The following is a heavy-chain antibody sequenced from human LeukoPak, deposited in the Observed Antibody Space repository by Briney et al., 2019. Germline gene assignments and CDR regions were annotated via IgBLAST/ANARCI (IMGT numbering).Heavy chain of an antibody. CDR1: GGSFSGYY. CDR3: ARRGIAAAFDY. Sequence: SETLSLTCAVYGGSFSGYYWSWIRQPPGKGLEWIGSIYHSGSTYYNPSLKSRVTISVDRSKNQFSLKLSSVTVADTAVYHCARRGIAAAFDYWGQGTLVTVSS. D-gene: IGHD6-13*01. J-gene: IGHJ4*02. V-gene: IGHV4-34*01. CDR2: IYHSGST.